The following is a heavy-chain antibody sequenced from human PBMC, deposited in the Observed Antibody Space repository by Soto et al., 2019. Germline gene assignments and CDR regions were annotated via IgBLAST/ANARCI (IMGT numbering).Heavy chain of an antibody. CDR1: GFTFSSFG. Sequence: QAQLVESGGGVVQPGTSLRISCEVSGFTFSSFGMNWIRQAPGKGLEWVAFISYDGSDKYYGDSVKGRFTISRDNSKDTLYLQMNSLRVEDTGVYYCAKQRGYNWSPPQYYYYSLDVWGQGTTVTVSS. CDR3: AKQRGYNWSPPQYYYYSLDV. D-gene: IGHD1-20*01. V-gene: IGHV3-30*18. CDR2: ISYDGSDK. J-gene: IGHJ6*02.